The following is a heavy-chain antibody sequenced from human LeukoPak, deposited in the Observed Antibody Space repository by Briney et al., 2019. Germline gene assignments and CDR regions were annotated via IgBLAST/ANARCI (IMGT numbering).Heavy chain of an antibody. D-gene: IGHD5-18*01. Sequence: SSVKVSCKASGGTFSSYTISWVRQAPGPGLEWMGRIIPILGIANYAQKFQGRVTITADKSTSTAYMELSSLRSEDTAVYYCARALWDTAMVMAFDYWGQGTLVTVSS. CDR3: ARALWDTAMVMAFDY. V-gene: IGHV1-69*02. J-gene: IGHJ4*02. CDR2: IIPILGIA. CDR1: GGTFSSYT.